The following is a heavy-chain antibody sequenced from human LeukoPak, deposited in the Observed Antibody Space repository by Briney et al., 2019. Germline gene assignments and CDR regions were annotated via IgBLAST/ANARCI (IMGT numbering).Heavy chain of an antibody. CDR2: ISYDGNNK. CDR3: ATTSDYYDSSGFDH. J-gene: IGHJ4*02. D-gene: IGHD3-22*01. CDR1: GFTFSSYG. V-gene: IGHV3-30*03. Sequence: GGSLRLSCAASGFTFSSYGMHWVRQAPGKGLEWVAVISYDGNNKYYADSVKGRFTISRDNSKNTLYLQMNSLRAEDTAVYYCATTSDYYDSSGFDHWGQGTLVTVSS.